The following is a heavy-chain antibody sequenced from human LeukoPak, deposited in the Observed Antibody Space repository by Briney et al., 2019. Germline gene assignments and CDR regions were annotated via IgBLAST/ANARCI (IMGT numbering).Heavy chain of an antibody. CDR1: GFTFSSYA. CDR2: ISGSGGST. V-gene: IGHV3-23*01. D-gene: IGHD3-22*01. CDR3: AKRGPESSGYYYSFDY. J-gene: IGHJ4*02. Sequence: GGSLRLSCAASGFTFSSYAMNWVRQAPGKGLEWVSGISGSGGSTNYADSVKGRFTISRDSSKNTLYLQMNSLRAEDTAVYYCAKRGPESSGYYYSFDYWGQGTLVTVSS.